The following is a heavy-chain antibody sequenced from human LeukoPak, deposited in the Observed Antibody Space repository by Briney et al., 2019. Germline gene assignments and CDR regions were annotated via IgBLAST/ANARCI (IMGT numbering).Heavy chain of an antibody. CDR2: ISYDGSNK. Sequence: GRSLRLSCAASGFTFSSYAMHWVRQAPGKGLEWVAVISYDGSNKYYADSVKGRFTISRDNSKNTLFLQMNSLRVEDTAIYYCAKALYDSPLAGDPWGQGTLVTVSS. CDR3: AKALYDSPLAGDP. CDR1: GFTFSSYA. J-gene: IGHJ5*02. D-gene: IGHD3-22*01. V-gene: IGHV3-30*04.